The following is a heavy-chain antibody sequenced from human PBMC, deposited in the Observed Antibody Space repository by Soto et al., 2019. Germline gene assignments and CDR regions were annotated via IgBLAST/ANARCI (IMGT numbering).Heavy chain of an antibody. D-gene: IGHD3-16*01. CDR2: ITGSGTGT. V-gene: IGHV3-23*01. CDR1: GFTFSSFA. Sequence: GGSLRLSCTASGFTFSSFAMSWVRQAPGKGLEWVSGITGSGTGTYYADSVSGRVTISRDNSKHTLFLQMHSLRAEDTAVYYCAKTYSYYYFDYWGQGTLVTVSS. CDR3: AKTYSYYYFDY. J-gene: IGHJ4*02.